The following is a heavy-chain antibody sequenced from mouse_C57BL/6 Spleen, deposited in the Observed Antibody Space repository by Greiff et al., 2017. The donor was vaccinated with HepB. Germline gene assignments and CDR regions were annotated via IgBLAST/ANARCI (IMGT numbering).Heavy chain of an antibody. Sequence: EVKLMESGGGLVQPGGSMKLSCAASGFTFSDAWMDWVRQSPEKGLEWVAEIRNKANNHATYYAESVKGRFTISRDDSKSSVYLQMNSLRAEDTGIYYCTRRRWSEYYFDYWGQGTTLTVSS. J-gene: IGHJ2*01. CDR3: TRRRWSEYYFDY. CDR1: GFTFSDAW. D-gene: IGHD2-3*01. CDR2: IRNKANNHAT. V-gene: IGHV6-6*01.